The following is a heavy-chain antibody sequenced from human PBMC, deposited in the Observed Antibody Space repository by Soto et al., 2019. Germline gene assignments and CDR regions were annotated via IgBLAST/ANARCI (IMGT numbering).Heavy chain of an antibody. CDR2: IYYSGST. D-gene: IGHD1-26*01. J-gene: IGHJ5*02. CDR1: GGSISSYY. CDR3: ARDGSGSGSYYPWFDP. Sequence: SETLSLTCTVSGGSISSYYWSWIRQPPGKGLEWIGYIYYSGSTNYNPSLKSRVTISVDTSKNQFSLKLSSVTAADTAVYYCARDGSGSGSYYPWFDPWGQGTLVTVSS. V-gene: IGHV4-59*01.